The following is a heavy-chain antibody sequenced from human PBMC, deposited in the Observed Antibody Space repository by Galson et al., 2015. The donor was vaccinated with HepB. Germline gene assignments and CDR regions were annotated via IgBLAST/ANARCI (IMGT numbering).Heavy chain of an antibody. CDR1: GYTFTSYA. D-gene: IGHD6-13*01. J-gene: IGHJ6*02. CDR2: INTNTGNP. Sequence: SVKVSCKASGYTFTSYAMNWVRQAPGQGLEWMGWINTNTGNPTYAQGFTGRFVFSLDTSVSTAYLQISSLKAEDTAVYYCARGTYSSSWYYYYGMDVWGQGTTVTVS. CDR3: ARGTYSSSWYYYYGMDV. V-gene: IGHV7-4-1*02.